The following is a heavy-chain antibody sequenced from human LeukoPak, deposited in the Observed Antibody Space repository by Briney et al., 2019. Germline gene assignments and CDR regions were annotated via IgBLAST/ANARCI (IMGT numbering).Heavy chain of an antibody. D-gene: IGHD3-3*01. Sequence: SETLSLTCTVSGGSISSYYWSWIRQPPGKGLEWIGYIYYSGSNNYNPSLKSRVTISVDTSKTQFSLKLSSVTAADTAVYYCARDTGRITIFGVVIASGAFDIWGQGTMVTVSS. V-gene: IGHV4-59*01. CDR1: GGSISSYY. J-gene: IGHJ3*02. CDR3: ARDTGRITIFGVVIASGAFDI. CDR2: IYYSGSN.